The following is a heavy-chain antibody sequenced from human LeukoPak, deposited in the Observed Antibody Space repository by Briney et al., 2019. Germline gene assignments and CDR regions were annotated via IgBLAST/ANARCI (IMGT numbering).Heavy chain of an antibody. CDR2: ISGSGGST. Sequence: GGSLRLSCAASGFTFSSYAMSWVRQAPWKGLEWVSAISGSGGSTYYADSVKGRFTISRDNSKNTLYLQMNSLRAEDTAVYYCAKFSYYDSSRRGVNYFDYWGQGTLVTVSS. CDR1: GFTFSSYA. CDR3: AKFSYYDSSRRGVNYFDY. J-gene: IGHJ4*02. V-gene: IGHV3-23*01. D-gene: IGHD3-22*01.